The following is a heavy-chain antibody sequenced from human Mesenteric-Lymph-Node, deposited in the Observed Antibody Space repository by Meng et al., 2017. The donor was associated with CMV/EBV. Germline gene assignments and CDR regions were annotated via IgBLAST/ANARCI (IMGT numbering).Heavy chain of an antibody. Sequence: GSLRLSCTISGASVSAYYYTWIRQTPGKGLEWIGYVHYTGSTNYNPSLKSRLTVSLHTSKNMFSLNLTSVTAADTAVYYCAREGRGESLGMDVWGQGTTVTVSS. CDR2: VHYTGST. D-gene: IGHD3-16*01. CDR3: AREGRGESLGMDV. V-gene: IGHV4-59*02. J-gene: IGHJ6*02. CDR1: GASVSAYY.